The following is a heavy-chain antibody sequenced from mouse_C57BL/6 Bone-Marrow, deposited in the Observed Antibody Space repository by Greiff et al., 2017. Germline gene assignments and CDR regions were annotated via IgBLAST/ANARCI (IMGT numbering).Heavy chain of an antibody. CDR2: IYPRSGTT. CDR1: GYTFTSYG. D-gene: IGHD1-1*01. Sequence: VKLVESGAELARPGASVKLSCKASGYTFTSYGISWVKQSTGQGLEWIGEIYPRSGTTYYNEKFKGKATLTADKYSSTAYMELRSLSSEDSAVYFCARLDYYGSSYYARDDWGQGTSVTVSS. J-gene: IGHJ4*01. CDR3: ARLDYYGSSYYARDD. V-gene: IGHV1-81*01.